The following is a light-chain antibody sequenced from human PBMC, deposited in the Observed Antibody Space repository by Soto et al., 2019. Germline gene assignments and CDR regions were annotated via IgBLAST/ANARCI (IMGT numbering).Light chain of an antibody. Sequence: DIQLTQFPSTLPASVGDRVTITCRASQSISNCLAWYQQKPGTDPKLLIYHASTLESGVTSRFSGSGSGTEFTLTISSMQPYDFATYYCQHYMSYSFGHGTKVDIK. CDR1: QSISNC. V-gene: IGKV1-5*01. J-gene: IGKJ1*01. CDR2: HAS. CDR3: QHYMSYS.